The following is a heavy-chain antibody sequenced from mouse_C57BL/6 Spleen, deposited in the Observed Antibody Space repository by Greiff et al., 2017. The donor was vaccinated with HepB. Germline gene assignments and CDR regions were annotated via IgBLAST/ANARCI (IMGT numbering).Heavy chain of an antibody. Sequence: DVMLVESGGGLVKPGGSLKLSCAASGFTFSDYGMHWVRQAPEKGLEWVAYISSGSSTIYYADTVKGRFTISRDNAKNTLFRQMTSLRSEDTAMYYCASYYFDYWGQGTTLTVSS. CDR2: ISSGSSTI. V-gene: IGHV5-17*01. CDR3: ASYYFDY. J-gene: IGHJ2*01. CDR1: GFTFSDYG.